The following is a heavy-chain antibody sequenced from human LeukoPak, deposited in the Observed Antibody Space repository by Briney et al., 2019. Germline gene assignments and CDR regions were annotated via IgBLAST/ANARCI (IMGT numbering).Heavy chain of an antibody. Sequence: PSQTLSLTCAVSGGSISSGAYSWSWIRQSPGKGLEWIGYIYHSGSAYYNPSLKSRVTISVDRSKNEFSLHLSSVTAADTAVYYCASAYGSGTYYPLFDSWGQGTLVTVSS. V-gene: IGHV4-30-2*06. CDR1: GGSISSGAYS. J-gene: IGHJ4*02. D-gene: IGHD3-10*01. CDR2: IYHSGSA. CDR3: ASAYGSGTYYPLFDS.